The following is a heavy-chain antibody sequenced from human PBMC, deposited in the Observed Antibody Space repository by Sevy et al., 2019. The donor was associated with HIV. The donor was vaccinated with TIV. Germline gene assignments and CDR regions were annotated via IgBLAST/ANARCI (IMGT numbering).Heavy chain of an antibody. J-gene: IGHJ6*02. CDR1: GGSISSSSYY. V-gene: IGHV4-39*01. CDR2: IYYSGST. D-gene: IGHD4-17*01. CDR3: ARPMTTVTQGYYYYYGMDV. Sequence: SETLSLTCTVSGGSISSSSYYWGWIRQPPGKGLEWIGSIYYSGSTYYNPSLKSRVTISVDTSKNQFSRKLSSVTAAETAVYYCARPMTTVTQGYYYYYGMDVWGQGTTVTVSS.